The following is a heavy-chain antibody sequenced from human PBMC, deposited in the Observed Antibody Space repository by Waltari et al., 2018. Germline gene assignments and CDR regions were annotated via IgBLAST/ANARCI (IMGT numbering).Heavy chain of an antibody. CDR3: ASSTFDYSSSWYNYWYFDL. CDR1: GGSFSGYY. V-gene: IGHV4-34*01. D-gene: IGHD6-13*01. CDR2: INHRGST. Sequence: QVQLQQWGAGLLKPSETLSLTCAVYGGSFSGYYWSWIRQPPGQGLEWIGEINHRGSTNYNPSLKSRVTISVDTSKNQFSLKLSSVTAADTAVYYCASSTFDYSSSWYNYWYFDLWGRGTLVTVSS. J-gene: IGHJ2*01.